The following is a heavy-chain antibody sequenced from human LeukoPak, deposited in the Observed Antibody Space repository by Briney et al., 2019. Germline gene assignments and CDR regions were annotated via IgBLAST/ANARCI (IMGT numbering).Heavy chain of an antibody. CDR1: GDSVSSNSAA. Sequence: QTLSLTCAISGDSVSSNSAAWNGIRQSPSRDLEGLGRTYYRSKWYNDYAVSVKSRITINPDASKNQFSLQLNSVTPEDTAVYYCARVLWFGEALHGMDVWGKGTTVTVSS. CDR3: ARVLWFGEALHGMDV. D-gene: IGHD3-10*01. CDR2: TYYRSKWYN. V-gene: IGHV6-1*01. J-gene: IGHJ6*04.